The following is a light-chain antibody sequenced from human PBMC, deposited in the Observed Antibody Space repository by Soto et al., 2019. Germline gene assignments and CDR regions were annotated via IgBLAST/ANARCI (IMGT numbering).Light chain of an antibody. CDR1: SGDVDSYNR. Sequence: QSVLTQPRSVSGSPGQSVTISCTGISGDVDSYNRVSWYQHPPATAPKLMIYEVGNRPSGVPDRFSGSKSGNTASLTISGLQAEDEADYYCCSYAGSHTWVFGTGTKLTVL. J-gene: IGLJ1*01. CDR3: CSYAGSHTWV. CDR2: EVG. V-gene: IGLV2-18*02.